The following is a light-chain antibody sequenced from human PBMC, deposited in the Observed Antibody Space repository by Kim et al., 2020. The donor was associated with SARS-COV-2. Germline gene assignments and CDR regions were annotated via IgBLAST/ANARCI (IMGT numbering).Light chain of an antibody. V-gene: IGKV3-11*01. Sequence: LSPGEIATLSCRASQGVSTFLAWYQQKPGQAPRLLIHDASNRANGIPARFSGSGSGTDFTLTISSLEPGDFAVYYCQQRISWPFTFGPGTKVDIK. CDR1: QGVSTF. J-gene: IGKJ3*01. CDR2: DAS. CDR3: QQRISWPFT.